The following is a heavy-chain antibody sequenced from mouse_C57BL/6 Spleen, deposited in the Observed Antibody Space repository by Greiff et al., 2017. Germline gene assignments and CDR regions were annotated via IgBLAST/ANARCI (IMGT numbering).Heavy chain of an antibody. D-gene: IGHD2-2*01. Sequence: QVQLKQSGAELARPGASVKLSCKASGYTFTSYGISWVKQRTGQGLEWIGEIYPRSGNTYYNEKFKGKATLTADKSSRTAYRGLRSLTSEGSAVYFCARGGVSTMVTPCDYWGQGTTLTVSS. V-gene: IGHV1-81*01. CDR2: IYPRSGNT. CDR1: GYTFTSYG. CDR3: ARGGVSTMVTPCDY. J-gene: IGHJ2*01.